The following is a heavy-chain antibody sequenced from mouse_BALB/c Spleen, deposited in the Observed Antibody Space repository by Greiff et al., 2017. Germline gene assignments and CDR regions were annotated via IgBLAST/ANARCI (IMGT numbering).Heavy chain of an antibody. J-gene: IGHJ3*01. D-gene: IGHD2-1*01. CDR2: INPNYDST. Sequence: EVQLQQSGAELARPGASVKISCKASGYTFTDYNMDWVKQSHGKSLEWIGDINPNYDSTSYNQKFKGKATLTVDKSSSTAYMQLSSLTSEDSAVYYCTREGAYGNYVAYWGQGTLVTVSA. V-gene: IGHV1-18*01. CDR1: GYTFTDYN. CDR3: TREGAYGNYVAY.